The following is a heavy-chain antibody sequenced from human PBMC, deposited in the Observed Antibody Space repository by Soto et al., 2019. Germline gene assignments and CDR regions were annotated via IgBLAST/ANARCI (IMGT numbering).Heavy chain of an antibody. V-gene: IGHV4-59*01. D-gene: IGHD6-13*01. Sequence: QVQLQESGPGLVKPSETLSLTCTVSGGSISSYYWSWIRQPPGKGLEWIGYIYYSGSTNYNPSLKSRVTISVDTSKNQFSLKLSSVTAADTAVYYCARTGKVDWSSWYRVWFDPWGQGTLVTVSS. CDR3: ARTGKVDWSSWYRVWFDP. CDR1: GGSISSYY. CDR2: IYYSGST. J-gene: IGHJ5*02.